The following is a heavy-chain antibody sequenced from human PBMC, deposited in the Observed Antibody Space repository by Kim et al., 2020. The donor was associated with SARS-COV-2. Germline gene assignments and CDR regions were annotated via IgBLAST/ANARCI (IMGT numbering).Heavy chain of an antibody. Sequence: GGSLRLSCAASGFTFSSYAMHWVRQAPGKGLEWVAVISYDESNKYYADSVKGRFTISRDNSKNTLYLQMNSLRAEDTAVYYCASDSRPYMVRGVGDYWGQGTLVTVSS. CDR1: GFTFSSYA. D-gene: IGHD3-10*01. CDR3: ASDSRPYMVRGVGDY. CDR2: ISYDESNK. J-gene: IGHJ4*02. V-gene: IGHV3-30*04.